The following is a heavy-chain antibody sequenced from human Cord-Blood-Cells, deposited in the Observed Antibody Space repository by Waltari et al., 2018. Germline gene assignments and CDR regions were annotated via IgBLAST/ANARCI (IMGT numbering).Heavy chain of an antibody. V-gene: IGHV4-39*01. CDR3: ARRGFVVVPAAIDY. CDR1: GGSISSSSYY. CDR2: IYYSGST. Sequence: CTVSGGSISSSSYYWGWIRQPPGKGLEWIGSIYYSGSTYYNPSLKSRVTISVDTSKNQFSLKLSSVTAADTAVYYCARRGFVVVPAAIDYWGQGTLATVSS. J-gene: IGHJ4*02. D-gene: IGHD2-2*01.